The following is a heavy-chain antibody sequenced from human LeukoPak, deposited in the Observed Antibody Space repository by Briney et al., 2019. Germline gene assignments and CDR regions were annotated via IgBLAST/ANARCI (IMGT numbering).Heavy chain of an antibody. V-gene: IGHV1-8*01. CDR3: ARDSAHRKSTIFGVGIHYYYYGMDV. J-gene: IGHJ6*02. CDR1: GYTFTSYD. D-gene: IGHD3-3*01. Sequence: ASVKVSCKASGYTFTSYDINWVRQATGQGLEWMGWMNPNSGNTGYAQKFQGRVTMTRNTSISTAYMELSSLRSEDTAVYYCARDSAHRKSTIFGVGIHYYYYGMDVWGQGTTVTVSS. CDR2: MNPNSGNT.